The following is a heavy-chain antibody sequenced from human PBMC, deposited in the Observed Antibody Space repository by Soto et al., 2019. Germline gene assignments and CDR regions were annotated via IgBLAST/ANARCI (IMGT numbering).Heavy chain of an antibody. CDR2: IYYSGST. V-gene: IGHV4-31*03. Sequence: QVQLQESGPGLVKPSQTLSLTCTVSVGSITGGGYSWSWIRQHPGKGREWIGYIYYSGSTYYNPSLKSRVTISVDTSKNQFSLKLSSVTAADTAVYYCARGVGTPDGYNWGYYYYGMDVWGQGTTVTVSS. CDR3: ARGVGTPDGYNWGYYYYGMDV. CDR1: VGSITGGGYS. D-gene: IGHD5-12*01. J-gene: IGHJ6*02.